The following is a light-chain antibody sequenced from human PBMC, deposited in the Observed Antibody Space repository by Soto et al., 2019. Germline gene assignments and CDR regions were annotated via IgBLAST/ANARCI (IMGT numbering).Light chain of an antibody. J-gene: IGKJ1*01. V-gene: IGKV3-15*01. CDR1: QSVDSY. CDR3: HQYNNWPPWT. Sequence: EIVLTQSPATLSLSPGERATLTCRASQSVDSYLAWYQQKPGQAPRLLIYGASTRATGIPARFSGSGSGTEFTLTISSLQSEDFAVYYCHQYNNWPPWTFGQGTKVDIK. CDR2: GAS.